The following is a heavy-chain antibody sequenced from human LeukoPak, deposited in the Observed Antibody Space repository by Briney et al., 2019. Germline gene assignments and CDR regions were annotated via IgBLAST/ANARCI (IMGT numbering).Heavy chain of an antibody. J-gene: IGHJ6*03. D-gene: IGHD1-26*01. CDR3: ARQDALGKFPPPYYLDV. CDR1: GGSIRSYN. V-gene: IGHV4-59*08. Sequence: SETLSLTCAVSGGSIRSYNWNWIRQPPGKGLEWMGYISETGSTNYNSSLENRVTLSLDTSKSQISLNLGSATVADTAVYYCARQDALGKFPPPYYLDVWGKGTTVIVS. CDR2: ISETGST.